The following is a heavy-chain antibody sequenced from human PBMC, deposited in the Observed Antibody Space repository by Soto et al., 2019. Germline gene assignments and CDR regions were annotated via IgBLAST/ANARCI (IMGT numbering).Heavy chain of an antibody. D-gene: IGHD3-22*01. J-gene: IGHJ4*02. V-gene: IGHV1-18*04. CDR1: CYTFTSYG. Sequence: ASVKVSFKASCYTFTSYGISWVRQAPGQGLEWMGWISAYNGNTNYAQKLQGRVTMTTDTSTSTAYMELRSLRSDDTAVYYCARDYYDSSGYPYHYFDYWGQGTLVTVSS. CDR2: ISAYNGNT. CDR3: ARDYYDSSGYPYHYFDY.